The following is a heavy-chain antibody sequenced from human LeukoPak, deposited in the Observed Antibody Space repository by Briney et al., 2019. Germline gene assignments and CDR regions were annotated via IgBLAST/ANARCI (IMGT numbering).Heavy chain of an antibody. V-gene: IGHV1-69*05. D-gene: IGHD5-12*01. CDR2: IIPIFGTA. Sequence: GASVKVSCKASGGTFSSYAISWVRQAPGQGLEWMGGIIPIFGTASYAQKFQGRVTITTDESTSTAYMELSSLRSEDTAVYYCARDTGYSGYDFLFDYWGQGTLVTVSS. CDR1: GGTFSSYA. CDR3: ARDTGYSGYDFLFDY. J-gene: IGHJ4*02.